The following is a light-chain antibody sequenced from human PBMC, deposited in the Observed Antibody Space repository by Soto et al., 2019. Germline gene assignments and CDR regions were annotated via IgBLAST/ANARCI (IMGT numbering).Light chain of an antibody. CDR2: SNN. CDR3: AAWNDSLNGYV. CDR1: SSNIGSNT. J-gene: IGLJ1*01. V-gene: IGLV1-44*01. Sequence: QSVLTQPPSASGTPGQRVTISCSGSSSNIGSNTVNWYQQLPGTAPKLLIYSNNQRPSGVPDRFSGSKSGTSASLAISGLQSEGEVDYYCAAWNDSLNGYVFGSGTKVTVL.